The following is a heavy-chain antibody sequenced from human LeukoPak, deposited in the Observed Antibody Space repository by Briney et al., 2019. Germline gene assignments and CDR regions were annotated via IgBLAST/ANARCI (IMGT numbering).Heavy chain of an antibody. J-gene: IGHJ3*02. Sequence: GGSLRLSCAASGFTFDDYAMHWVRQAPGKGLEWVSGISWNSGSIGYADSVKGRFTISRDNAKNSLYLQMNSLRAEDTALYYCAKERITMVRGDRAFDIWGQGTMVTVSS. V-gene: IGHV3-9*01. CDR2: ISWNSGSI. D-gene: IGHD3-10*01. CDR3: AKERITMVRGDRAFDI. CDR1: GFTFDDYA.